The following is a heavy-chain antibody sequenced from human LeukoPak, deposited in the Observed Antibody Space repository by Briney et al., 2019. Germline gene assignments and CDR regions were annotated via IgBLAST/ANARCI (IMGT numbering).Heavy chain of an antibody. CDR1: ANSFSDHS. J-gene: IGHJ4*02. D-gene: IGHD3-10*01. Sequence: ASVKVSCKASANSFSDHSIHWVRQAPGQGLEWMGRITSNSGGTKYTQKFQDRVTMTRDTSISTAYMEIRGLTSDDTAVYYCARGGSGSGYLLYFYSWGQGTLVSVSS. CDR3: ARGGSGSGYLLYFYS. V-gene: IGHV1-2*06. CDR2: ITSNSGGT.